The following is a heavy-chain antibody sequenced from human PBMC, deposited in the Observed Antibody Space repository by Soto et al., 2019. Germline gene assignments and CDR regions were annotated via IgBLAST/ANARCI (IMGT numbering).Heavy chain of an antibody. D-gene: IGHD3-3*01. CDR1: GFTFSSYE. CDR3: ARDYEFWSGYYDYYGMDV. Sequence: GGSLRLSCAASGFTFSSYEMNWVRQAPGEGLEWVSYISSSGSTIYYADSVKGRFTISRDNAKNSLYLQMNSLRAEDTAVYYCARDYEFWSGYYDYYGMDVWGQGTTVTVSS. J-gene: IGHJ6*02. CDR2: ISSSGSTI. V-gene: IGHV3-48*03.